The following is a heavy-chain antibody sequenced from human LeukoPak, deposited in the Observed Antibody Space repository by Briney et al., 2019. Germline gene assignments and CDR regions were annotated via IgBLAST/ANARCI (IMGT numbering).Heavy chain of an antibody. CDR2: IYYGGST. J-gene: IGHJ4*02. CDR1: GGSISSYY. D-gene: IGHD6-6*01. Sequence: SETLSLTCTVSGGSISSYYWSWIRQPPGKGLEWIGYIYYGGSTNYNPSLKSRVTISVDTSKNQFSLKLSSVTAADTAVYYCARDSVLYYFDSWGQGTLVTVSS. V-gene: IGHV4-59*12. CDR3: ARDSVLYYFDS.